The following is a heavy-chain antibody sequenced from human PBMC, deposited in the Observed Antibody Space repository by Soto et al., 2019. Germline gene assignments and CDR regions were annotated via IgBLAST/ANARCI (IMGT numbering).Heavy chain of an antibody. V-gene: IGHV1-69*12. CDR2: IIPLFRTP. J-gene: IGHJ6*02. D-gene: IGHD4-4*01. CDR3: ARDNDRLQLGGNYYYILDV. Sequence: QVQLVQSGAEMKEPGSSVKVSCKTSGGTFSSSAISWLRQAPGQGLEWMGGIIPLFRTPAYAQKLQGRVTIAADESTSTADIELSSLRSEDTAVYYCARDNDRLQLGGNYYYILDVCGQGTTITGSS. CDR1: GGTFSSSA.